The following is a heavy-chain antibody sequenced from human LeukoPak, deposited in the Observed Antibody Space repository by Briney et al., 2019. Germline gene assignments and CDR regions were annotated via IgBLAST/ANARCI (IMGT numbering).Heavy chain of an antibody. Sequence: GGSLRLSCAASGFTFSSYAMHWVRQAPGKGLEYVSVISSNGDSTYYANSVKGRFTIYRDNSKNTLYLQMGSLRAEDMAVYYCARRGSIGWYVDYWGQGTLVTVSS. CDR1: GFTFSSYA. J-gene: IGHJ4*02. CDR3: ARRGSIGWYVDY. CDR2: ISSNGDST. D-gene: IGHD6-19*01. V-gene: IGHV3-64*01.